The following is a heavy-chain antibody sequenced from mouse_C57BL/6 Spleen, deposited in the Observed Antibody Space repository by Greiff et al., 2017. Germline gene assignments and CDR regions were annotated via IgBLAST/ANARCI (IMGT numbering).Heavy chain of an antibody. CDR1: GFTFSDYY. CDR3: ARPSYYYGGAMDY. J-gene: IGHJ4*01. D-gene: IGHD1-1*01. CDR2: ISNGGGST. Sequence: EVMLVESGGGLVQPGGSLKLSCAASGFTFSDYYMYWVRQTPEKRLEWVAYISNGGGSTYYPDTVKGRFTISRDNAKNTLYLQMGRLKSEDTAMYYCARPSYYYGGAMDYWGQGTSVTVSS. V-gene: IGHV5-12*01.